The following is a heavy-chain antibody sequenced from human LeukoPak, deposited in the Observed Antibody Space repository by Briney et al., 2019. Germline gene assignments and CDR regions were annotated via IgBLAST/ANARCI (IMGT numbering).Heavy chain of an antibody. CDR3: ARDYTGGWNDY. CDR2: IKEDGSEK. CDR1: GFTFRKHW. V-gene: IGHV3-7*01. J-gene: IGHJ4*02. Sequence: PGGSLRLSCAADGFTFRKHWMSWVRQAMGKGLECVAKIKEDGSEKHYVDSVKGRFTISRDNTKNSLYLQMNGLRAEDTAVYYCARDYTGGWNDYWGQGTLVIVSS. D-gene: IGHD7-27*01.